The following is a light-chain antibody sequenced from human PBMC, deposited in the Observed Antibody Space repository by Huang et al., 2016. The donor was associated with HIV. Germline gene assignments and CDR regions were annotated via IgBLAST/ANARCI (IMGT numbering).Light chain of an antibody. CDR2: GAS. CDR3: QQYGTSPWT. V-gene: IGKV3-20*01. CDR1: QSVNSNY. J-gene: IGKJ1*01. Sequence: EIVLTQSPDTLSLSPGERATLSCRASQSVNSNYLALYQQSPGQSPRLLIYGASTRATGIPDRFSGSGSGTDFSLTIHRLEPEDFAVYYCQQYGTSPWTFGQGTKVEIK.